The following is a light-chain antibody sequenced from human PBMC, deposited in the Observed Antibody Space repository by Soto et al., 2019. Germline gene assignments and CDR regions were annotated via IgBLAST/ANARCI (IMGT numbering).Light chain of an antibody. Sequence: QLVLTQYSSASASLGSSVKLTCTLSSGHSSYIIAWHHQQPGKAPRYLMKLEGSGSYNKGSGVPDRFSGSSSGADRYLNISNLQFEDEANYYRETWDSNTRVFGGGTKLTVL. V-gene: IGLV4-60*02. J-gene: IGLJ2*01. CDR2: LEGSGSY. CDR1: SGHSSYI. CDR3: ETWDSNTRV.